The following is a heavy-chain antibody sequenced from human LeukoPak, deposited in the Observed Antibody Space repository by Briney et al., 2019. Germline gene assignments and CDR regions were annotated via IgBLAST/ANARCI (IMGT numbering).Heavy chain of an antibody. D-gene: IGHD2-15*01. J-gene: IGHJ4*02. CDR1: GGSISSYY. V-gene: IGHV4-59*01. CDR3: ARDSDCSGGSCYFDY. Sequence: SETLSLTCTVSGGSISSYYWSWIRQPPGKGLEWIGYIYYSGSTNYNPSLKSRVTISVDTSKNQFSLKLSTVTAADTAVYYCARDSDCSGGSCYFDYWGQGTLVTVSS. CDR2: IYYSGST.